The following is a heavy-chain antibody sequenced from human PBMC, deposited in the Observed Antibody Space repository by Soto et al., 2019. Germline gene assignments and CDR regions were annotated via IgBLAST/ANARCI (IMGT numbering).Heavy chain of an antibody. CDR2: LVPQFGTP. CDR3: ARQNRDTPMGPFDV. D-gene: IGHD5-18*01. CDR1: RGTFNRYA. V-gene: IGHV1-69*01. J-gene: IGHJ4*02. Sequence: QVQLVQSGAEVKKPGSSVKVSCLASRGTFNRYAINWVRQAPGHGLEWLGALVPQFGTPNYAQKFQDRVTLVADESTNTTSMELRGLTSDDTAVYYCARQNRDTPMGPFDVWGQGTLVTVSS.